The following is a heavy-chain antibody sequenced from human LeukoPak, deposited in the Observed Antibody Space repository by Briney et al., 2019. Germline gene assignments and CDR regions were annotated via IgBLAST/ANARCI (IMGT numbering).Heavy chain of an antibody. CDR2: ISSGSSYT. Sequence: GGSLRLSCAASGFTFSDYYMTWIRQAPGKGLEWVSCISSGSSYTDYADSVKGRFTISRDNAKNSLDLQMNILRAEDTALYYCARARGSIPSSSFDYWGQGDLVTVSS. CDR3: ARARGSIPSSSFDY. D-gene: IGHD6-6*01. V-gene: IGHV3-11*06. J-gene: IGHJ4*02. CDR1: GFTFSDYY.